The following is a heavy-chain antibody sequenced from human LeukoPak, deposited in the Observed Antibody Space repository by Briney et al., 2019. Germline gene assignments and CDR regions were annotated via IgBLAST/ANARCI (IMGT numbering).Heavy chain of an antibody. CDR3: ARDSGGSYSFDY. CDR2: INHSGST. J-gene: IGHJ4*02. D-gene: IGHD1-26*01. CDR1: GGSFSGYY. V-gene: IGHV4-34*01. Sequence: SETLSLTCAVYGGSFSGYYWSWIRQPPGKGLEWTGEINHSGSTNYNPSLKSRVTISVDTSKNQFSLKLSSVTAADTAVYYCARDSGGSYSFDYWGQGTLVTVSS.